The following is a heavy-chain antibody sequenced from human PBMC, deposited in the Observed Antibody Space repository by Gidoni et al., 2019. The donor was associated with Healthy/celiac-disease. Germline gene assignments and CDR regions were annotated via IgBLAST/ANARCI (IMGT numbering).Heavy chain of an antibody. CDR2: IWYDGSNK. Sequence: QVQLVESGGGVVQPGRSLRLSCAASGFTFSSYGMHWVRQAPGKGLEWVAVIWYDGSNKYYADSVKGRFTISRDNSKNTLYLQMNSLRAEDTAVYYCARPPPEGSYYIFDYWGQGTLVTVSS. CDR1: GFTFSSYG. CDR3: ARPPPEGSYYIFDY. V-gene: IGHV3-33*01. J-gene: IGHJ4*02. D-gene: IGHD1-26*01.